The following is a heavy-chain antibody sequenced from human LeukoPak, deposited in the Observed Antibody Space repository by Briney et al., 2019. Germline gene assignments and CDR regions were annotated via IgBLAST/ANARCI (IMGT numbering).Heavy chain of an antibody. CDR3: AKGTSPYGDYVDY. CDR2: ISGSGGDT. V-gene: IGHV3-23*01. CDR1: GFTFSSYA. J-gene: IGHJ4*02. D-gene: IGHD4-17*01. Sequence: GGSLRLSWAASGFTFSSYAMSWVRQAPGKGLEWVSAISGSGGDTYYADSVKGRFTISRDNSKNTLYLQMNSLRADDTAVYYCAKGTSPYGDYVDYWGQGTLVTVSS.